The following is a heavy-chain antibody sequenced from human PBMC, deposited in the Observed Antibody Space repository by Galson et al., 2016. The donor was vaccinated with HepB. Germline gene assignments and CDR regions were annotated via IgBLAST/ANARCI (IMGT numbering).Heavy chain of an antibody. J-gene: IGHJ6*02. Sequence: QSGAEVKKPGASVKVSCRASGYTFTSYGFSWVRQAPGQGLEWMGWISTSNGNTKSAQNVQGRLTMTIDTFTSTAYMELRGPRSDDTAGYYWARGGGRGATPYYYYGMDVWGQGTTVTVSS. CDR2: ISTSNGNT. CDR1: GYTFTSYG. CDR3: ARGGGRGATPYYYYGMDV. V-gene: IGHV1-18*01. D-gene: IGHD2-15*01.